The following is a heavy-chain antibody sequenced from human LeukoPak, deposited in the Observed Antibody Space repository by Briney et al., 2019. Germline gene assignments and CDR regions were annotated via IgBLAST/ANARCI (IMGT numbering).Heavy chain of an antibody. D-gene: IGHD6-6*01. V-gene: IGHV3-9*01. CDR3: AKDHSEYSSSPFDY. J-gene: IGHJ4*02. CDR1: GFTFDDYA. CDR2: ISWNSGSI. Sequence: GRSLRLSCAASGFTFDDYAMHWVRQAPGKGLEWVSGISWNSGSIGYADSVKGRFTISRGNAKNSLYLQMNSLRAEDTALYYCAKDHSEYSSSPFDYWGQGTLVTVSS.